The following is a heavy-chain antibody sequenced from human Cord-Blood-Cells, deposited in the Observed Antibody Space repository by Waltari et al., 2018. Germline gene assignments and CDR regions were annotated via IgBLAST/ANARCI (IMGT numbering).Heavy chain of an antibody. CDR3: ARHSGSYGTDWYFDL. J-gene: IGHJ2*01. CDR1: GSSFTRYW. Sequence: EVQLVQSGAEVKKPGESPKISCKGSGSSFTRYWTGWVRQSPGKGLEWMGILYPGDSDTRYSPSFQGQVTISADKSISTAYLQWSSLKASDTAMYYCARHSGSYGTDWYFDLWGRGTLVTVSS. V-gene: IGHV5-51*01. D-gene: IGHD1-26*01. CDR2: LYPGDSDT.